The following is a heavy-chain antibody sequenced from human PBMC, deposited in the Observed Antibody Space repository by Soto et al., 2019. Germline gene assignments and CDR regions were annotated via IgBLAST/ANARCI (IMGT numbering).Heavy chain of an antibody. J-gene: IGHJ5*02. V-gene: IGHV4-59*13. Sequence: SETLSLTCTISGGSFGTNYWSWIRQAPGKGLEWIGYTYHTGSTKYNPSLKSRATISVDTSKNQFSLTLNSAAAADTAVYYCATDSAGRGPFDPWGQGILVTSPQ. D-gene: IGHD3-10*01. CDR1: GGSFGTNY. CDR2: TYHTGST. CDR3: ATDSAGRGPFDP.